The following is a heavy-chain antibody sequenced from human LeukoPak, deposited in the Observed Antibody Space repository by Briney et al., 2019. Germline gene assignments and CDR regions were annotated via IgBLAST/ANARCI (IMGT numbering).Heavy chain of an antibody. CDR1: GFTFSSYW. CDR3: ARDSRFRTSHSGGYQGGFDY. D-gene: IGHD3-22*01. J-gene: IGHJ4*02. CDR2: INSDGSST. V-gene: IGHV3-74*01. Sequence: GGSLRLSCAASGFTFSSYWMHWVRQAPGKGLVWVSRINSDGSSTIYADSVKGRFTISRDNAKNTLYLQMNSLRAEDTAVYYCARDSRFRTSHSGGYQGGFDYWGQGTLVTVSS.